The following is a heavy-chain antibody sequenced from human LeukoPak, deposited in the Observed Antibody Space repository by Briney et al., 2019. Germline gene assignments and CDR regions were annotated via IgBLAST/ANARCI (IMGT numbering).Heavy chain of an antibody. Sequence: GGSLRLSCAASGFTFSSYSMNWVRQAPGKGLEWVALIWFDGSNKYYADSVKGRFTISRDNSKNTLYLQMDSLRDEDTAVYYCARDRGYSYGHCFDYWGQGTLVTVSS. CDR3: ARDRGYSYGHCFDY. J-gene: IGHJ4*02. D-gene: IGHD5-18*01. CDR1: GFTFSSYS. V-gene: IGHV3-33*08. CDR2: IWFDGSNK.